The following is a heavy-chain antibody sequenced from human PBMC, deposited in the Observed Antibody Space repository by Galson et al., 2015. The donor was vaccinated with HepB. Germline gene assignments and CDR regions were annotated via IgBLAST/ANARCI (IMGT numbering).Heavy chain of an antibody. CDR3: ARSSWGDRGRMKGYFDY. D-gene: IGHD3-10*01. J-gene: IGHJ4*02. CDR1: VGSFSGYY. V-gene: IGHV4-34*01. Sequence: ETLSLTCGVYVGSFSGYYWSWLRQPPGKGLEWTGEISHSGSTTYNPSLKSRLTILVDTSKKQFSLRLNSVTAADTAMYYCARSSWGDRGRMKGYFDYWGQGSLVTVSS. CDR2: ISHSGST.